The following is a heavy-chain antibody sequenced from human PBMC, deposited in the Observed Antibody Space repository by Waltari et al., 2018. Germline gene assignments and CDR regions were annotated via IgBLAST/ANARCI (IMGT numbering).Heavy chain of an antibody. V-gene: IGHV3-53*01. J-gene: IGHJ4*02. D-gene: IGHD2-21*01. Sequence: EVQLVESGGGLIQPGGSLRLSCAASGFAVSSTYMGWVRQAPGKGLEWVSVIYSGGSTYYADSVKGRFTISRDNSKNTLYLQMNSLRAEDTAVYYCARHGGDCYSCFDYWGQGTLVTVSS. CDR2: IYSGGST. CDR3: ARHGGDCYSCFDY. CDR1: GFAVSSTY.